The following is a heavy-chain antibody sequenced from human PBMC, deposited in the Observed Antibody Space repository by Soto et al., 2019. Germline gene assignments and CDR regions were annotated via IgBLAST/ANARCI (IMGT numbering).Heavy chain of an antibody. Sequence: QITLKESGPTLVKPIQTLTLTCTFSGFSLTTSGVGVGWIRQPPRKALEWLALIYWDDDKRHSPSLKSRLTITKDPPQNQVVLTMTKMDPVDTAKYYCAPIGRSWGGGEVPPQDFNYWGQGILVAVSS. D-gene: IGHD2-2*01. CDR1: GFSLTTSGVG. CDR2: IYWDDDK. CDR3: APIGRSWGGGEVPPQDFNY. J-gene: IGHJ4*02. V-gene: IGHV2-5*02.